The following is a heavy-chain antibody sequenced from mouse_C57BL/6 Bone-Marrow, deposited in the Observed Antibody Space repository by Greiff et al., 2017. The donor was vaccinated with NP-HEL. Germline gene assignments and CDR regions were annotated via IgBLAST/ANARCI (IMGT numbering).Heavy chain of an antibody. Sequence: QVQLQQPGAELVKPGASVKLSCKASGYTFTSSWMHWVKQRPGRGLEWIGRIDPNSGGTKHNEKIKSKATLTVDKPSSTADMRLSSLTSEDSAVYYCASSRETFLYVYVWGTGTTVTVSS. CDR2: IDPNSGGT. CDR1: GYTFTSSW. CDR3: ASSRETFLYVYV. V-gene: IGHV1-72*01. J-gene: IGHJ1*03.